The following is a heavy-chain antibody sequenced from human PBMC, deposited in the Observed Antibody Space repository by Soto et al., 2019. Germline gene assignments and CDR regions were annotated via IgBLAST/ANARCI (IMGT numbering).Heavy chain of an antibody. J-gene: IGHJ3*02. D-gene: IGHD1-26*01. CDR2: IYSGGSA. CDR3: ARTIVGSTFDAFDI. Sequence: EVQLVESGGGLIQPGGSLRLSCAASGFTVSSNYMSWVRQAPGRGLEWVSIIYSGGSAYYADSVKGRFTISRDTSKNTMFLQMTRLRAEDTAIYYCARTIVGSTFDAFDIWGQGTMVTVSS. V-gene: IGHV3-53*01. CDR1: GFTVSSNY.